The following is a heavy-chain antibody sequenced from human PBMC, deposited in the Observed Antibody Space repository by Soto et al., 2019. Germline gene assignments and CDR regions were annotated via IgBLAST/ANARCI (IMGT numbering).Heavy chain of an antibody. CDR2: ISGYNGNA. CDR1: GYTFSSHG. Sequence: QVQLVQSGAEVRKPGASVKVSCKASGYTFSSHGIIWVRQAPGQGLEWMGWISGYNGNAKYAQRFQGRVTMTTDTSTSTVYMDLRSLGSDDSAVYYCAREGSYGWYDWWGQGTLVTVSS. J-gene: IGHJ5*01. D-gene: IGHD2-15*01. V-gene: IGHV1-18*01. CDR3: AREGSYGWYDW.